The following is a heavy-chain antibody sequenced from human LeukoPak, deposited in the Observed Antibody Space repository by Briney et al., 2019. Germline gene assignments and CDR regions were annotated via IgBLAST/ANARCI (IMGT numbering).Heavy chain of an antibody. CDR1: GGSFSGYY. Sequence: SETLSLTCAVYGGSFSGYYWSWIRQPPGKGLEWIGEINHSGSTNYNPSLKSRVTISVDTSKNQFSLKLSSVTAADTAVYYCARVPREYYYGSGSRNFDYWGQGTLVTVSS. D-gene: IGHD3-10*01. V-gene: IGHV4-34*01. CDR2: INHSGST. CDR3: ARVPREYYYGSGSRNFDY. J-gene: IGHJ4*02.